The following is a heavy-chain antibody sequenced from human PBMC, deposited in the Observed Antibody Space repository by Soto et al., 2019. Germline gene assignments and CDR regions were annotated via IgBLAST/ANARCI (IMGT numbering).Heavy chain of an antibody. CDR1: GYTFTSYY. CDR2: INPIGGST. CDR3: ARAKSITIFGVVINNWFDP. Sequence: GASVKVSCKASGYTFTSYYMHWVRQAPGQGLEWMGIINPIGGSTSYAQKFQGRVTMTRDTSTSTVYMELSSLRSEDTAVYYCARAKSITIFGVVINNWFDPWGQGTLVTVSS. D-gene: IGHD3-3*01. V-gene: IGHV1-46*01. J-gene: IGHJ5*02.